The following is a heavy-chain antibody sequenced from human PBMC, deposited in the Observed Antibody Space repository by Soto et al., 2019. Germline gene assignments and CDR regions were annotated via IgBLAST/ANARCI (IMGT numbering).Heavy chain of an antibody. D-gene: IGHD2-8*01. Sequence: EGCLRLSCVASGLTFSSHAMNWVRQAPGKGLEWLSYISGSGSATYYEDSVKDRFSISRDNAKNSLYLQMNSLRDEDTAVYDSATTRVNTNPEDIYWAQGT. CDR3: ATTRVNTNPEDIY. V-gene: IGHV3-48*02. CDR2: ISGSGSAT. CDR1: GLTFSSHA. J-gene: IGHJ4*02.